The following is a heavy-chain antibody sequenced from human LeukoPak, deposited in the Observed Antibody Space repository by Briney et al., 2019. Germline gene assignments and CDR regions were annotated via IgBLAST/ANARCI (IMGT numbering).Heavy chain of an antibody. J-gene: IGHJ3*02. CDR3: ARDPPYTTGAAFDI. V-gene: IGHV3-48*04. Sequence: GGSLRLSCAASGFTFSTHDVNWVRQAPGKGLEWVSFINSRSSTIYYADSVKGRFTISRDNAKNSLYLQLNSLRADDTAVYYCARDPPYTTGAAFDIWGQGTMVTVSS. CDR1: GFTFSTHD. D-gene: IGHD1-1*01. CDR2: INSRSSTI.